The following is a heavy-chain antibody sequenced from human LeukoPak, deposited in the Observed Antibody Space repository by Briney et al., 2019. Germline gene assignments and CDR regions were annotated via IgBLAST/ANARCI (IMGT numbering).Heavy chain of an antibody. CDR1: GYTFTSYY. CDR2: INPSGGST. Sequence: GASVKVSCKASGYTFTSYYMHWVRQAPGQGLEWMGIINPSGGSTSYAQKFQGRVTMTRNTSISTAYMELSSLRSEDTAVYYCALYYYYGMDVWGQGTTVTVSS. J-gene: IGHJ6*02. CDR3: ALYYYYGMDV. V-gene: IGHV1-46*03.